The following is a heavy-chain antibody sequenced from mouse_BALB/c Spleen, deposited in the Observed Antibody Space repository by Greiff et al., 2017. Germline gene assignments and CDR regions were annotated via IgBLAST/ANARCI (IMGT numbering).Heavy chain of an antibody. J-gene: IGHJ4*01. CDR1: GYTFTSYN. D-gene: IGHD2-1*01. Sequence: QVQLQQPGAELVKPGASVKMSCKASGYTFTSYNMHWVKQTPGQGLEWIGAIYPGNGDTSYNQKFKGKATLTADKSSSTTYMQLSSLTSEDSAVYYCAREGGYGNCREYAMDYWGQGTSVTVSS. CDR2: IYPGNGDT. CDR3: AREGGYGNCREYAMDY. V-gene: IGHV1-12*01.